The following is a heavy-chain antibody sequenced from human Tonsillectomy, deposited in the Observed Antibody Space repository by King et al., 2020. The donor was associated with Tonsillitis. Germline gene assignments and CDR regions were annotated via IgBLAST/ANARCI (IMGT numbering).Heavy chain of an antibody. D-gene: IGHD4-17*01. Sequence: VQLVESGAEVKKPGESLKLSCKDSGYSFTNYWIGWVRQMPGKGLEWMGIIYPGDSDATYSPSFQGQVTISADKSISTAYLQWSSLKASDTAIYYCASRDDSGDYGGAFDIGGRGTLVTFSS. J-gene: IGHJ3*02. V-gene: IGHV5-51*01. CDR3: ASRDDSGDYGGAFDI. CDR1: GYSFTNYW. CDR2: IYPGDSDA.